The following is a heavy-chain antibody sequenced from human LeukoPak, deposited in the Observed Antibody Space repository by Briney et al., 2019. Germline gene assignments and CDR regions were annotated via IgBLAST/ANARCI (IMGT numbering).Heavy chain of an antibody. Sequence: GGSLRLSCAASGFTFSSYGMHWVRQAPGKGLEWVAVISYDGSNKYYADSVKGRFTISRDNSKNTLYLQMNSLRAEDTAVYYWAKDLFWSGSSGWHYASDYWGQGTLVTVSS. CDR1: GFTFSSYG. V-gene: IGHV3-30*18. CDR3: AKDLFWSGSSGWHYASDY. J-gene: IGHJ4*02. CDR2: ISYDGSNK. D-gene: IGHD6-19*01.